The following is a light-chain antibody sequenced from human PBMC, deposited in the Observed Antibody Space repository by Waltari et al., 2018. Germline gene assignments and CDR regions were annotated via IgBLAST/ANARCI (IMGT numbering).Light chain of an antibody. Sequence: EIVMTQSPATLSVSPGERATLSCRASHRLSGNLAWYQQKPGQAPRLLMYDVSTRATGVPARFSGSESGTEFTLTISSIQSEDFAIYYCQQYQNWPRWMFGQGTKVDIK. CDR2: DVS. V-gene: IGKV3-15*01. CDR1: HRLSGN. CDR3: QQYQNWPRWM. J-gene: IGKJ1*01.